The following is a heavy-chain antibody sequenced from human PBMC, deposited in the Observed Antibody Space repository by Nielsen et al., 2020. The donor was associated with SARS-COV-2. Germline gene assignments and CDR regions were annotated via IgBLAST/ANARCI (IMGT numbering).Heavy chain of an antibody. Sequence: GGSLRLSCTASGFMFRAYGMHWVRQAPSKGPEWLAVISYDDHNRYYADSVKGRFTISRENAKNSLYLQMNSLRAGDTAVYYCARARPRYYYGSGPLFGYFDLWGRGTLVTVSS. CDR1: GFMFRAYG. CDR2: ISYDDHNR. V-gene: IGHV3-33*01. CDR3: ARARPRYYYGSGPLFGYFDL. D-gene: IGHD3-10*01. J-gene: IGHJ2*01.